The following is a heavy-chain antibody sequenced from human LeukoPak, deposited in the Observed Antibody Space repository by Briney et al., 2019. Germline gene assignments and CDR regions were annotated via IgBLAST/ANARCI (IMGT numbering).Heavy chain of an antibody. D-gene: IGHD2-15*01. Sequence: PGGSLRLSCAASGFTFSSHGMSWVRQAPGKRLEWVSTISGSGDNTYYADSVKGRFTISRDNSKNTLYLQMNSLRAEDTAVYYCARDPSYCSGGSCYSFDYWGQGTLVTVSS. V-gene: IGHV3-23*01. CDR3: ARDPSYCSGGSCYSFDY. CDR1: GFTFSSHG. CDR2: ISGSGDNT. J-gene: IGHJ4*02.